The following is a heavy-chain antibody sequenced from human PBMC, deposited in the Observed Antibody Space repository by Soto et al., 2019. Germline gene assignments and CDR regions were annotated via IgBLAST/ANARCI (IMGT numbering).Heavy chain of an antibody. CDR3: AKDTSSSPYYMDV. J-gene: IGHJ6*03. V-gene: IGHV3-23*01. CDR1: GFTFSNFA. CDR2: ISGSTGTT. D-gene: IGHD2-2*01. Sequence: EVQVLESGGGSVQPGGSLRLSCAASGFTFSNFAMSWVRHAPGQGLEWVSEISGSTGTTYYADSVKGRFIISRDNXXXXXHLQMNSLRAEDTAVYYCAKDTSSSPYYMDVWGKGTTVTVSS.